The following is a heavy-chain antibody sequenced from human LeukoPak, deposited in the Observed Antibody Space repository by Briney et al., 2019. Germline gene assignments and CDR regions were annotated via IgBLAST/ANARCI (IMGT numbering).Heavy chain of an antibody. Sequence: SETLSLTCTVSGGSISSPYWSWIRQPPGKGLEWIGYSHYSGSTGYNPSLKSRVTISVDTSKNQFSLKLSSVTAADTAVYYCARLTSGHLDYWGQGTLVTVSS. CDR3: ARLTSGHLDY. CDR1: GGSISSPY. D-gene: IGHD3-10*01. CDR2: SHYSGST. J-gene: IGHJ4*02. V-gene: IGHV4-59*08.